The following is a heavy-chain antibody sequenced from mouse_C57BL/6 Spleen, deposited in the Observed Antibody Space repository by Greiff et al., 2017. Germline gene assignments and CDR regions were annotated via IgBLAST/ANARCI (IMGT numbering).Heavy chain of an antibody. V-gene: IGHV1-81*01. CDR2: IYPRSGNT. Sequence: QVQLQQSGAELARPGASVKLSCKASGYTFTSYGISWVKQRTGQGLEWIGEIYPRSGNTYYNEKFKGKATLTADKSSSTAYMELRSLTSGDSAVYFCARSGVYYGGRRDAMDYWGQGTSVTVSS. D-gene: IGHD1-1*01. CDR1: GYTFTSYG. CDR3: ARSGVYYGGRRDAMDY. J-gene: IGHJ4*01.